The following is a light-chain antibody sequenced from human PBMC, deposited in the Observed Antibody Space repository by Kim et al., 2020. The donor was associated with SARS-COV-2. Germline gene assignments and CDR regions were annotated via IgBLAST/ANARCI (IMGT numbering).Light chain of an antibody. V-gene: IGKV3-15*01. CDR2: GAS. CDR1: QNIDNH. J-gene: IGKJ4*01. CDR3: QQYNSWPPLT. Sequence: VSPGERATLSCRASQNIDNHLAWYRQRPGQTPRLLIYGASTRATGIPARFSGSGSGTEFTLTISSLQSEDFAIYYCQQYNSWPPLTFGGGTRVEI.